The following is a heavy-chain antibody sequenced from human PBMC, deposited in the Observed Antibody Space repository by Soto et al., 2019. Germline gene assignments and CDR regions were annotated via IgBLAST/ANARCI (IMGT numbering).Heavy chain of an antibody. V-gene: IGHV4-39*01. CDR1: GGSISSSSYY. D-gene: IGHD6-13*01. CDR3: ANYYPGIAAAGTPFDP. J-gene: IGHJ5*02. Sequence: PSETLSLTCTVSGGSISSSSYYRGWIRQPPGKGLEWIGSIYYSGSTYCNASLKSRVTISVDTSKNQFSLKLSSVTAADTAVYYCANYYPGIAAAGTPFDPWGQGTLVTVSS. CDR2: IYYSGST.